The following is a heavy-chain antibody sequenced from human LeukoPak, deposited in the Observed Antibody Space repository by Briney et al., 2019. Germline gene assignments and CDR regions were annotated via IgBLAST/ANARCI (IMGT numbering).Heavy chain of an antibody. CDR1: GFTFSNYA. Sequence: GGSLRLSCAASGFTFSNYAMSWVRQAPGKGLEWVSAISASGGTTYYADSVKGRFTISRDNSKNTLYLQMNSLRAEDTAVYYCAKKGDYDILTGQKDWFDPWGQGTLVTVSS. V-gene: IGHV3-23*01. CDR3: AKKGDYDILTGQKDWFDP. J-gene: IGHJ5*02. CDR2: ISASGGTT. D-gene: IGHD3-9*01.